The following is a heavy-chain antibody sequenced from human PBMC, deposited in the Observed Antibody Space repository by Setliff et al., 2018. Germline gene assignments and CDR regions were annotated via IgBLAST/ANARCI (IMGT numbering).Heavy chain of an antibody. CDR2: IYPADSDT. CDR1: GYTFTNYW. V-gene: IGHV5-51*01. Sequence: GESLKLSCKGSGYTFTNYWIAGVRQMPGKGLEYMGIIYPADSDTTYSPSFQGQVTISADKSINTAYLQWSSLKASDTAIYYCARVGPLTDDAFDIWGQGTMVTVSS. CDR3: ARVGPLTDDAFDI. J-gene: IGHJ3*02. D-gene: IGHD1-26*01.